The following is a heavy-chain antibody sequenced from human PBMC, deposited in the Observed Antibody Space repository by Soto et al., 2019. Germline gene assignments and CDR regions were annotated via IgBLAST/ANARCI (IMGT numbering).Heavy chain of an antibody. Sequence: WESLRISCKGSGYSFAGYWITWVRQKPGKGLEWMGRIDPSDSQTYYSPSFRGHVTISVTKSITTVFLQWSSLRASDTAMYYCARQIYDSDTGPNFQYHFDSWGQGTPVTVSS. CDR1: GYSFAGYW. V-gene: IGHV5-10-1*01. D-gene: IGHD3-22*01. J-gene: IGHJ4*02. CDR3: ARQIYDSDTGPNFQYHFDS. CDR2: IDPSDSQT.